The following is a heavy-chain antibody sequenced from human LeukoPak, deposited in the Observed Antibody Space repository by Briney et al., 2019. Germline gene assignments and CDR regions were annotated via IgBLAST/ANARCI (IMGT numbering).Heavy chain of an antibody. Sequence: PSETLSLTCTISSNSISIYHWSWIRQSPGKGLEWLGRLHTSGSTHYNPSLKSRVTMSVDTSKNQFSLQLNSVTPEDTAVYYCARDHLERPDNWFDPWGQGTLVTVSS. CDR1: SNSISIYH. J-gene: IGHJ5*02. D-gene: IGHD1-1*01. V-gene: IGHV4-4*07. CDR2: LHTSGST. CDR3: ARDHLERPDNWFDP.